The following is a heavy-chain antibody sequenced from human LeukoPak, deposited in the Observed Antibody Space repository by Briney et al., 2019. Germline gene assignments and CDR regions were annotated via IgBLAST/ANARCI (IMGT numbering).Heavy chain of an antibody. D-gene: IGHD2-2*02. J-gene: IGHJ4*02. V-gene: IGHV1-18*01. CDR3: ARESYYCSSTSCYKIFDY. CDR1: GYTFTSYG. Sequence: GASVKVSCKASGYTFTSYGISWVRQAPGQGLEWMGWISAYNGDTNYAQKLQGRVTMTTDTSTSTAYMELRSLRSDDTAVYYCARESYYCSSTSCYKIFDYWGQGTLVTVSS. CDR2: ISAYNGDT.